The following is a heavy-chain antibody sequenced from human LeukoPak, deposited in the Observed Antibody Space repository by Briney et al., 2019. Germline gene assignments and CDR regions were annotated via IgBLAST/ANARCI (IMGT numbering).Heavy chain of an antibody. CDR1: GFTVSSNY. Sequence: GGSLRLSCAASGFTVSSNYMSCVRQAPGKGLEWVSVIYSGGSTCYADSVKGRFTISRHNSKNTLYLQMNSLRAEDTAVYYCARDLCYYDSSGYYPLCYGMDVWGQGTTVTVSS. J-gene: IGHJ6*02. D-gene: IGHD3-22*01. CDR3: ARDLCYYDSSGYYPLCYGMDV. V-gene: IGHV3-53*04. CDR2: IYSGGST.